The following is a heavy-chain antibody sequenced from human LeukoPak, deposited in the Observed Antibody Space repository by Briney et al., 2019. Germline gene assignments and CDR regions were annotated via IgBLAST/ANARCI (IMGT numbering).Heavy chain of an antibody. Sequence: GESLKISCKGSGYGFTSYWIGWVRQMPGKGLEWMGIIYPGDSDTKYSPSFQGQVTISADKSISTAYLQWGSLKASDTAIYYCARQYGSGSYYNPFDSWGQGTLVTVSS. D-gene: IGHD3-10*01. CDR3: ARQYGSGSYYNPFDS. CDR1: GYGFTSYW. J-gene: IGHJ4*02. CDR2: IYPGDSDT. V-gene: IGHV5-51*01.